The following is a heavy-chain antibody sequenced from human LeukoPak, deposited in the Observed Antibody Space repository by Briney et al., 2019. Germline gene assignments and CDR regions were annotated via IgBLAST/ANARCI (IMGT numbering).Heavy chain of an antibody. CDR3: ARMGYYYGSGSYYNSIYNWFDP. D-gene: IGHD3-10*01. V-gene: IGHV4-38-2*01. CDR1: GYSISSGYY. CDR2: IYHSGST. Sequence: SETLSLTCAVSGYSISSGYYWGWIRQPPGKGLEWIGSIYHSGSTYYNPSLKSRVTISVVTSKNQFSLKLSSVTAADTAVYYCARMGYYYGSGSYYNSIYNWFDPWGQGTLVTVSS. J-gene: IGHJ5*02.